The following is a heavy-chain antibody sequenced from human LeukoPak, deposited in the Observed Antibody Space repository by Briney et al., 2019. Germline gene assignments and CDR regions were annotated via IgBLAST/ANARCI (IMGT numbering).Heavy chain of an antibody. Sequence: SETLSLTCTVSGGSISSYYWSWLRQPAGKGLEWIGRIYTSGSTNYNPSLKSRVTMSVATSKTQFSLKLSSVTAADTAVYYCAREIRITMVRGVNKFDPWGQGTLVTVSS. V-gene: IGHV4-4*07. D-gene: IGHD3-10*01. CDR1: GGSISSYY. J-gene: IGHJ5*02. CDR3: AREIRITMVRGVNKFDP. CDR2: IYTSGST.